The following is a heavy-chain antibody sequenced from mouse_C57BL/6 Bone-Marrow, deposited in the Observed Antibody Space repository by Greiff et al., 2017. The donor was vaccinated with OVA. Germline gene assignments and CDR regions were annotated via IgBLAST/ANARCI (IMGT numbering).Heavy chain of an antibody. CDR3: AREEGYSNYAAWFAY. D-gene: IGHD2-5*01. V-gene: IGHV1-18*01. J-gene: IGHJ3*01. CDR2: INPNNGGT. Sequence: EVKLQESGPELVKPGASVKIPCKASGYTFTDYNMDWVKQSHGKSLEWIGDINPNNGGTIYNQKFKGKATLTVDKSSSTAYMELRSLTSEDTAVYYCAREEGYSNYAAWFAYWGQGTLVTVSA. CDR1: GYTFTDYN.